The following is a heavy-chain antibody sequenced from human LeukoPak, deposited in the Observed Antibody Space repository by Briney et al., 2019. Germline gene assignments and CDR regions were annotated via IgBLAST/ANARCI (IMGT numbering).Heavy chain of an antibody. V-gene: IGHV4-61*02. CDR3: ARDPYYYDSSGYS. CDR1: GGSISSGSYY. D-gene: IGHD3-22*01. CDR2: MYTSGST. Sequence: PSETLSLTCTVSGGSISSGSYYWSWIRQPAGKGLEWIGRMYTSGSTNYNPSLKSRVTISVDTSKNQFSLKLSSVTAADTAVYYCARDPYYYDSSGYSWGQGTLVIVSS. J-gene: IGHJ5*02.